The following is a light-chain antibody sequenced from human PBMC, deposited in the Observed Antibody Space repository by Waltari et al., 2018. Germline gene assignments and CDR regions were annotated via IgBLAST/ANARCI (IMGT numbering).Light chain of an antibody. J-gene: IGKJ1*01. Sequence: EIVLTQSQGTVSLSPGDRATFSCWASQSVTIYLAWYQQKPGQAPRLLIYHESPRATGIPDRCSGSGSGTDFSLTIRRLEPEDIGMYYCQQYVESPATFGQGTKVEIK. V-gene: IGKV3-20*01. CDR1: QSVTIY. CDR2: HES. CDR3: QQYVESPAT.